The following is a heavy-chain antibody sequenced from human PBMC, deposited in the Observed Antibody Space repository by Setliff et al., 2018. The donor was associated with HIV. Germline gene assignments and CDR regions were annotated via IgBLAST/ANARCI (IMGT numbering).Heavy chain of an antibody. V-gene: IGHV4-59*01. CDR2: IYYSGST. CDR1: GGSISGYY. D-gene: IGHD3-9*01. J-gene: IGHJ6*02. CDR3: ARESQQYYDILTGFNYYYGMDV. Sequence: ETLSLTCNVSGGSISGYYWSWVRQPPGKGLEWIGYIYYSGSTNYNPSLRSRVTISVDTSKNQVSLRLTSVTSADTALYYCARESQQYYDILTGFNYYYGMDVWGRGITVTVSS.